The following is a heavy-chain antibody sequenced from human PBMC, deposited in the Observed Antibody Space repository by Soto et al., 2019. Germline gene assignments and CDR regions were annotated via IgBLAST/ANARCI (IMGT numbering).Heavy chain of an antibody. J-gene: IGHJ4*02. V-gene: IGHV2-5*01. CDR2: IYWNDDK. Sequence: QITLKESGPTLVRPTQTLTLTCTFSGFSLSTSGLGVGWIRQPPGKALEWLALIYWNDDKRYSPSLKARHTITKDTSDNQVVLTMTNMDPVDTATYYCAHRPSGWYLFDYWGQGTLVTVSS. CDR1: GFSLSTSGLG. D-gene: IGHD6-19*01. CDR3: AHRPSGWYLFDY.